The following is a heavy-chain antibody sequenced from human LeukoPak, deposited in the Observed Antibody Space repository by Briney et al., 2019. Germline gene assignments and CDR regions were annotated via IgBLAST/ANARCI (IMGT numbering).Heavy chain of an antibody. Sequence: SETLSLTCTVSGGSVSSGNYYWSWIRQPPGKGLDCIGDIYYSGSTNYNPSLKSRVTISVDTSKNQFSLKLSSVTAADTAVYYCARIPTVTSAFDIWGQGTMVTVSS. CDR2: IYYSGST. CDR3: ARIPTVTSAFDI. CDR1: GGSVSSGNYY. J-gene: IGHJ3*02. V-gene: IGHV4-61*01. D-gene: IGHD4-17*01.